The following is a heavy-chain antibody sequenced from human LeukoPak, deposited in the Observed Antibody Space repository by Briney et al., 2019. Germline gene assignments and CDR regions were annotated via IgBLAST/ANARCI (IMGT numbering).Heavy chain of an antibody. V-gene: IGHV3-23*01. CDR3: AKEGRGWYNFDY. CDR2: ISGSGGST. J-gene: IGHJ4*02. CDR1: GFSFSSYA. Sequence: GGSLRLSCAASGFSFSSYAMNWVRQAPGKGLEWVSAISGSGGSTYYADSVKGRFTISRDNSKNTLYLQMNSLRAEDTAVYYCAKEGRGWYNFDYWGQGTLVTVSS. D-gene: IGHD6-19*01.